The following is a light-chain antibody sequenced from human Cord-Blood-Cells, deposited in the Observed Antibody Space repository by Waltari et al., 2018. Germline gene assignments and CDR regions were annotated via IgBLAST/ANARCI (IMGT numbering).Light chain of an antibody. CDR2: DVS. Sequence: QSALTQPRPVSGPPGQSVTIPCTGTSSDVGGSHSVSWYQQHPGKAPKLMIYDVSTRPSGVPDRFSGSKSGNTASLTISGLQAEDEADYYCCSYAGSYTYVFGTGTKVTVL. V-gene: IGLV2-11*01. CDR3: CSYAGSYTYV. J-gene: IGLJ1*01. CDR1: SSDVGGSHS.